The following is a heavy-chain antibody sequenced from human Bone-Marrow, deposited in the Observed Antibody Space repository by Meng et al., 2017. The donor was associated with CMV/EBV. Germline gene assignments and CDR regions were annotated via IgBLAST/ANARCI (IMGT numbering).Heavy chain of an antibody. D-gene: IGHD2-2*01. J-gene: IGHJ4*02. Sequence: TFTSYYMHWVRQAPGQGLEWMGIINPSGGSTSYAQKFQGRVTMTRDTSTSTVYMELSSLRSEDTAVYYCARGPAGYCSSTSCYLFDYWGQGTLVTVSS. V-gene: IGHV1-46*01. CDR2: INPSGGST. CDR1: TFTSYY. CDR3: ARGPAGYCSSTSCYLFDY.